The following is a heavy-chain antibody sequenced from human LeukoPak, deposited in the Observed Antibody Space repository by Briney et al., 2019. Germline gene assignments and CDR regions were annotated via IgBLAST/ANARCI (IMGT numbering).Heavy chain of an antibody. V-gene: IGHV3-23*01. D-gene: IGHD3-9*01. Sequence: TGGSLRLSCAASGFTFSNYWMSWVRQAPGKGLEWVSAISGSGGSTYYADSVKGRFTISRDNSKNTLYLQMNSLRAEDTAVYYCATRGDILTGYPYYFDYWGQGTLVTVSS. CDR3: ATRGDILTGYPYYFDY. CDR1: GFTFSNYW. CDR2: ISGSGGST. J-gene: IGHJ4*02.